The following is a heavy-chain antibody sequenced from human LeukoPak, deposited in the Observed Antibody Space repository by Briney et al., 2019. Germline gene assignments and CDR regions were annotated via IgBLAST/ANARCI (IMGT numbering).Heavy chain of an antibody. Sequence: GGSLRLSCAASGFTFNTYAMSWVRQAPRKGLEWVSGISVSGDSTYYADSVKGRFTISRDNSKNTLYLQLNSLRADDTAVYFCTKRLRGSSNWFYFDYWGQGTLATVSS. CDR3: TKRLRGSSNWFYFDY. D-gene: IGHD6-13*01. J-gene: IGHJ4*02. CDR2: ISVSGDST. V-gene: IGHV3-23*01. CDR1: GFTFNTYA.